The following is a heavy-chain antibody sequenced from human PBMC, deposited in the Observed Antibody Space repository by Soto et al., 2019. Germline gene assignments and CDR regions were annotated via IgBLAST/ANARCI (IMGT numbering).Heavy chain of an antibody. CDR2: ISSSSSNI. J-gene: IGHJ4*02. CDR1: GFTFSSYS. V-gene: IGHV3-48*02. Sequence: EVQLVESGGGLVQPGGSLRLSCAASGFTFSSYSMNWVRQAPGKGLEWVSYISSSSSNIYYADSVNGRFTISRDNAKNSLYLRMNSLRDEDTAVYYCASGVDGYCSGGSCYRFLDYWGQGCLVTVSS. D-gene: IGHD2-15*01. CDR3: ASGVDGYCSGGSCYRFLDY.